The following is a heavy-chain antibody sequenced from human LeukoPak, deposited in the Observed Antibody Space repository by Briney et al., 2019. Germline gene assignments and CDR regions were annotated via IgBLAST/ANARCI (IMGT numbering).Heavy chain of an antibody. CDR1: GFTFSSYW. D-gene: IGHD2-8*01. CDR2: INSDGSST. Sequence: GGSLRLSCAASGFTFSSYWMHWVRQAPGKGLVWVSRINSDGSSTTYADSVKGRFTISRDNAKNTLYLQMNSLRTEDTAVYYCARVYESTNGICADYWGQGTLVTVSS. J-gene: IGHJ4*02. CDR3: ARVYESTNGICADY. V-gene: IGHV3-74*01.